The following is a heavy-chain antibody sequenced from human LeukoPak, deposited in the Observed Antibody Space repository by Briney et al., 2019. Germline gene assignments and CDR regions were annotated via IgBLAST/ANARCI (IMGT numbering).Heavy chain of an antibody. CDR1: GYTFTSYY. D-gene: IGHD6-13*01. CDR3: ARDRSTAAAGLSWYFDL. J-gene: IGHJ2*01. CDR2: INPSGGST. Sequence: ASVKVSCKASGYTFTSYYMHWVRQAPGQGLEWMGIINPSGGSTSYAQKFQGRVTMTRDMSMRTVYMELSSLRSEDTAVYYCARDRSTAAAGLSWYFDLWGRGTLVTVSS. V-gene: IGHV1-46*01.